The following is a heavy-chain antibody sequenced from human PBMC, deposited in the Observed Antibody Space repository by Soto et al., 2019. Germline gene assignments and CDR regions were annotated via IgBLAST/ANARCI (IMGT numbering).Heavy chain of an antibody. D-gene: IGHD3-22*01. J-gene: IGHJ4*02. CDR2: IWWGGSNK. V-gene: IGHV3-33*01. Sequence: QVQLVESGGDVVQPGRSLRLSCAASGFTFSCYGMHWVRQAPGKGLEWVAVIWWGGSNKYYADSVKGRFTISRDNSKNTRYLQKNSLKAQDTHVYYCARVAKSFFDYYHSSGRYYFDYWGQGTLVTVSS. CDR1: GFTFSCYG. CDR3: ARVAKSFFDYYHSSGRYYFDY.